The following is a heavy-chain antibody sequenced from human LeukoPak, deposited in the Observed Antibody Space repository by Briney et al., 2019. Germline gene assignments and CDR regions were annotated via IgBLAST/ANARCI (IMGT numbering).Heavy chain of an antibody. CDR3: SRDRWHCRVNCDSVYYYGLDV. D-gene: IGHD4-23*01. Sequence: ASVKVSCKASGYIFTNYAIQWVRQAPGQRLEWLGWFNPGNGDTKYSQRFQGRVTITSDASATTAYMELHSLTAEDTAVYYCSRDRWHCRVNCDSVYYYGLDVWGQRTTVTVSS. CDR1: GYIFTNYA. J-gene: IGHJ6*02. CDR2: FNPGNGDT. V-gene: IGHV1-3*01.